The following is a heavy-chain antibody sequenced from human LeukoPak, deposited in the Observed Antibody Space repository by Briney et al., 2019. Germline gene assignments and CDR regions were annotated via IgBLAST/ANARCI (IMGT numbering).Heavy chain of an antibody. J-gene: IGHJ5*02. CDR2: IIHSGST. CDR3: ARGIWFDP. Sequence: SETLSLTCAVYGGSFSGYYWSWFRQPPGKGLEWIGEIIHSGSTNYNPSLKSRITISVDTSKNQLSLKLSSVTAADVAVYYCARGIWFDPWGQGTLVTVSS. CDR1: GGSFSGYY. V-gene: IGHV4-34*01.